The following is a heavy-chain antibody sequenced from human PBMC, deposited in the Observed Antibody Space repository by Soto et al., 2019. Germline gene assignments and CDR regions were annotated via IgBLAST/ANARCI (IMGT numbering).Heavy chain of an antibody. CDR1: GYTFSNSG. V-gene: IGHV1-18*01. CDR2: INSDNGNT. CDR3: ARSEYQLLAHLGY. J-gene: IGHJ4*02. Sequence: ASVKVSCKASGYTFSNSGISWVRQAPGQGLEWLGWINSDNGNTNYAQHLQGRVTLTTDTSTSTAYMDLRSLRSDDTAVYYCARSEYQLLAHLGYWGQGTLVTVSS. D-gene: IGHD2-2*01.